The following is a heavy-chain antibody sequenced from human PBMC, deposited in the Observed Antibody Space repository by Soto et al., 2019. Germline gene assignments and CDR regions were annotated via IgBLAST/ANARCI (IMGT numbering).Heavy chain of an antibody. CDR3: ARDGWAY. J-gene: IGHJ4*02. D-gene: IGHD1-26*01. CDR1: GFTFSSYA. V-gene: IGHV3-30*04. CDR2: MSYDGRNK. Sequence: QVQLVESGGGVVQPGRSLRLSCAASGFTFSSYAMHWVRRDPGKGLEWMAVMSYDGRNKYYEDSVKGPFTIYRDHSKDTPYLQMCSMRWQDTALYYCARDGWAYWGQGTLVIVS.